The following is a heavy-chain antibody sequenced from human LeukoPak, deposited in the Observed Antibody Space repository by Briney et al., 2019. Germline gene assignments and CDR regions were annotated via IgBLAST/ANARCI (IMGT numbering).Heavy chain of an antibody. CDR1: GYSFTSYW. V-gene: IGHV5-51*01. Sequence: GESLKISCKGSGYSFTSYWIGWVRQMPGKGLEWMGIIYPGDSDTRYSPSFQGQVTISADKSISTAYLQWSSLKASDTAMYYCARKGYYYDSSAYYSAFDIWGQGTMVTVSS. CDR3: ARKGYYYDSSAYYSAFDI. CDR2: IYPGDSDT. D-gene: IGHD3-22*01. J-gene: IGHJ3*02.